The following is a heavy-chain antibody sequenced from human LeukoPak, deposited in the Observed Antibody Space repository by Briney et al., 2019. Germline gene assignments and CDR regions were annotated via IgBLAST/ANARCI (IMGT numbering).Heavy chain of an antibody. CDR1: GGSISGGSNY. D-gene: IGHD6-13*01. CDR2: IHTSGRT. J-gene: IGHJ4*02. Sequence: PSETLSLTCTVSGGSISGGSNYWSCIRQPAGKGLEWIGRIHTSGRTNYNPSLKSRVTISVDTSKNQFSLKLSSVTAADTAVYYCARLGPVAGTSFDYWGQGTLVTVSS. CDR3: ARLGPVAGTSFDY. V-gene: IGHV4-61*02.